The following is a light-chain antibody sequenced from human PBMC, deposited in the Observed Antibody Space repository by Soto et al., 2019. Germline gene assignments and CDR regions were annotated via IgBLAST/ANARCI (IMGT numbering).Light chain of an antibody. CDR1: SSDVGGYNY. V-gene: IGLV2-14*01. CDR2: DVS. CDR3: SSYTSSSPFV. Sequence: QSALTQPASVSGSPGQSITIPCTGTSSDVGGYNYVSWYQQHPGRAPKLMIYDVSHRPSGVSNRFSGSKSGNTASLTISGLQAEDEADYYCSSYTSSSPFVFGTVTQVTVL. J-gene: IGLJ1*01.